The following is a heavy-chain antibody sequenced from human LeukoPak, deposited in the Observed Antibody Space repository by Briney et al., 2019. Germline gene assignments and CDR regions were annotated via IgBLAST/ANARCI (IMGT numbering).Heavy chain of an antibody. CDR3: ARDPPGSSSWHFRDAFDI. J-gene: IGHJ3*02. CDR2: IYTSGST. CDR1: GGSISSYY. D-gene: IGHD6-13*01. V-gene: IGHV4-4*07. Sequence: SETLSLTCTVSGGSISSYYWSWIRQPAGKGLEWIGRIYTSGSTNYNPSLKSRVTMSVDTSKNQFSLKLSSVTAADTAVYYCARDPPGSSSWHFRDAFDIWGQGTMVTVSS.